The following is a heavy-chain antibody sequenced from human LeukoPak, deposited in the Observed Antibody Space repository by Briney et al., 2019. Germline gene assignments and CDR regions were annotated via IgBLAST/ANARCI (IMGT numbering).Heavy chain of an antibody. V-gene: IGHV4-30-2*01. D-gene: IGHD3-10*01. CDR1: GGSISSGGYS. J-gene: IGHJ4*02. CDR3: ARGREGTYYYGSGSYLLDY. CDR2: IYHSGST. Sequence: SETLSLTCAVSGGSISSGGYSWSWIRQPPGKGLEWIGYIYHSGSTYYNPSLKSRVTISVDRSKNQFSLELSSVTAADTAVYYCARGREGTYYYGSGSYLLDYWGQGTLVTVSS.